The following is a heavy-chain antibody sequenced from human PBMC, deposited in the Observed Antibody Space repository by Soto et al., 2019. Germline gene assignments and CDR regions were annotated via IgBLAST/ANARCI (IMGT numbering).Heavy chain of an antibody. Sequence: PSETLSLTCTVSGGSISSGGYYWSWIRQHPGKGLEWIGYIYDSGSTYYNPSLKSRVTISVDTSKNQFSLKLSSVTVADTAMYYCARGAVRNYYYYYYGMDVWGQGTTVTVSS. CDR1: GGSISSGGYY. CDR3: ARGAVRNYYYYYYGMDV. J-gene: IGHJ6*02. CDR2: IYDSGST. V-gene: IGHV4-31*03. D-gene: IGHD6-6*01.